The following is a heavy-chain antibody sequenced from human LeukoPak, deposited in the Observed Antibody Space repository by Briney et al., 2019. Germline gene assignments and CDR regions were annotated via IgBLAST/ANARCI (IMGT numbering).Heavy chain of an antibody. J-gene: IGHJ4*02. V-gene: IGHV4-34*01. CDR1: GGSFSGYY. D-gene: IGHD1/OR15-1a*01. CDR3: ARGSEQGGDYIDY. Sequence: PSETLSLTCTVYGGSFSGYYWSWIRHPPGQGLEWIGEINHDGSTNNNPSLKRRVTISVDTSKNPFSLKLNTVTAADTAVYYCARGSEQGGDYIDYWGQGTLVTVSS. CDR2: INHDGST.